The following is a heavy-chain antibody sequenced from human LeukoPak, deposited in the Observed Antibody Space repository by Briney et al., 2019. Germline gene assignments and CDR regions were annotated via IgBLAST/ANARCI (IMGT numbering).Heavy chain of an antibody. D-gene: IGHD1-26*01. CDR3: ARDLQVGATRDAFDI. CDR1: GGSFSSYG. V-gene: IGHV1-69*06. J-gene: IGHJ3*02. Sequence: GASVKVSCKASGGSFSSYGIGWVRQAPGQGLEWMGEIIPIFGTANYAQKFQGRVTITADKSTSTVYMELSSLRSEDTAVFYCARDLQVGATRDAFDIWGQGTMVTVSS. CDR2: IIPIFGTA.